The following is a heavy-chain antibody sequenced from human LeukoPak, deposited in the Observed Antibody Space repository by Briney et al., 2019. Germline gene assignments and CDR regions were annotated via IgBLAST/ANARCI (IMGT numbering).Heavy chain of an antibody. CDR1: GGTFSSYA. Sequence: SVKVSSKASGGTFSSYAISWVRQAPGQGLEWMGGIIPIFGTANYAQKFQGRVTITADESTSTAYMELSSLRSEDTAVYYYARGARCSSTSCYAYYYDMDVWGKGTTVTVSS. J-gene: IGHJ6*04. D-gene: IGHD2-2*01. CDR3: ARGARCSSTSCYAYYYDMDV. V-gene: IGHV1-69*01. CDR2: IIPIFGTA.